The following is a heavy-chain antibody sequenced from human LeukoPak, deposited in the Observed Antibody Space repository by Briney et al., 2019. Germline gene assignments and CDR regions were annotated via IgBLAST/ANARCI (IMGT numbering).Heavy chain of an antibody. Sequence: ASVKVSCKASGGTFSSYAISWVRQAPGQGLEWMGGIIPIFGTANYAQKFQGRVTITADESTSTAYMELSSLRSEDTAMYYCAREQCPNGGSCFFDYWGQGTLVTVSS. V-gene: IGHV1-69*13. J-gene: IGHJ4*02. D-gene: IGHD2-15*01. CDR2: IIPIFGTA. CDR1: GGTFSSYA. CDR3: AREQCPNGGSCFFDY.